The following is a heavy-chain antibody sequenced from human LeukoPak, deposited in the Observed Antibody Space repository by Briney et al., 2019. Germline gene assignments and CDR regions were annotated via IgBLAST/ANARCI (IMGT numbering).Heavy chain of an antibody. CDR2: ITASGGST. CDR1: GYTFSSYD. V-gene: IGHV1-46*04. CDR3: ARDRGGYCSSRSCYNDALNI. J-gene: IGHJ3*02. Sequence: LRASVRLSCEASGYTFSSYDMRWVRQAPGKGLEWVSSITASGGSTKYAETLQGRVTMTRDKSKTTAYMELSSLGSDDTAVYYCARDRGGYCSSRSCYNDALNIWGQGTMVTVSP. D-gene: IGHD2-2*02.